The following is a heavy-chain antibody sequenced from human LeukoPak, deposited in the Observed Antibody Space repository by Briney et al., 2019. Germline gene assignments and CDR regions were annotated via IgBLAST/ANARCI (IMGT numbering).Heavy chain of an antibody. D-gene: IGHD2-2*01. CDR1: GFTFSSDS. CDR2: ISSSSSYI. Sequence: PGGSLRLSCAASGFTFSSDSVNWVRQAPGKGLEWVSSISSSSSYIYYADSVKGRFTISRDNAKNSLYLQMNSLRAEDTPAYNWGHPLVCDCSRISCYRKSHAFDIWGQGTMVTVSS. V-gene: IGHV3-21*01. J-gene: IGHJ3*02. CDR3: GHPLVCDCSRISCYRKSHAFDI.